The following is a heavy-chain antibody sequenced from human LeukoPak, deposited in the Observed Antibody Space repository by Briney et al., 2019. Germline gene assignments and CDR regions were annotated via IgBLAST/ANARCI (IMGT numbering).Heavy chain of an antibody. D-gene: IGHD2-21*01. Sequence: SETLSLTCTVSGGSISSYYRSWIRQPAGKGLEWIGRIYTSGSTNYNPSLKSRVTMSVDTSKNQFSLKLSSVTAADTAVYYCARGLGLAPYSPLGYWGQGTLVTVSS. V-gene: IGHV4-4*07. J-gene: IGHJ4*02. CDR2: IYTSGST. CDR3: ARGLGLAPYSPLGY. CDR1: GGSISSYY.